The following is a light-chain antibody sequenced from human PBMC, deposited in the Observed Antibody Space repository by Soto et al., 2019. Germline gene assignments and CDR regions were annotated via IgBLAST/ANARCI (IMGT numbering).Light chain of an antibody. CDR2: LGS. V-gene: IGKV2-28*01. CDR1: QSLLHSNGYNY. CDR3: MQALQTPWT. J-gene: IGKJ2*02. Sequence: DVVLTQSPLSLPVTPGEPASISCRSSQSLLHSNGYNYLDWYLQKPGQSPQLLIYLGSLRASGVPDRFSGSGSSADFTLKISRVEAEDVGVYYCMQALQTPWTFGQGTKLEI.